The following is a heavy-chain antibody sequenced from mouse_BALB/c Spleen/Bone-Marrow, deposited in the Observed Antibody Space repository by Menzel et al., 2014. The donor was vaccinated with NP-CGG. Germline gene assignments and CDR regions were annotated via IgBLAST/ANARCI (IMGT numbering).Heavy chain of an antibody. D-gene: IGHD2-14*01. Sequence: QVQLQQPGSVLVRPGASVKLSCKASGYTFTNSRIHWAKQRPGQGLEWIGEIHPNSGNTNFNEKFKVKATLTVDTSSSTAYVDLSSLTAEDSAVYYCARHHRYAYYFDYWGQGTTLTVSS. CDR1: GYTFTNSR. V-gene: IGHV1S130*01. CDR2: IHPNSGNT. CDR3: ARHHRYAYYFDY. J-gene: IGHJ2*01.